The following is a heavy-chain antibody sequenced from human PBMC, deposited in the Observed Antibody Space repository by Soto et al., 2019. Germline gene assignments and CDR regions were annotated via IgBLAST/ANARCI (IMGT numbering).Heavy chain of an antibody. CDR3: TTAEGYSGYDLLYY. D-gene: IGHD5-12*01. CDR2: IKSKTDGGTT. V-gene: IGHV3-15*01. CDR1: GFTFSNAW. Sequence: PGGSLRLSCAASGFTFSNAWMSWVRQAPGKGLEWVGRIKSKTDGGTTDYAAPVKGRFTISRDDSKNTLYLQMNSLKTEDTAVYYCTTAEGYSGYDLLYYWGQGTLVTVSS. J-gene: IGHJ4*02.